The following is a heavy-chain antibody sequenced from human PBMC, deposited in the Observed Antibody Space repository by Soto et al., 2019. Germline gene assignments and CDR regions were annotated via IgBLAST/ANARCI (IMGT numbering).Heavy chain of an antibody. Sequence: SVKVSCKASGCTFSSYAISWVRQAPGQGLEWMGGIIPIFGTANYAQKFQGRVTITADESTSTAYMELSSLRSEDTAVYYCARARAPYNRNYDNLGYFEYWGQGTLVNVSS. J-gene: IGHJ4*02. V-gene: IGHV1-69*13. CDR3: ARARAPYNRNYDNLGYFEY. CDR2: IIPIFGTA. CDR1: GCTFSSYA. D-gene: IGHD1-7*01.